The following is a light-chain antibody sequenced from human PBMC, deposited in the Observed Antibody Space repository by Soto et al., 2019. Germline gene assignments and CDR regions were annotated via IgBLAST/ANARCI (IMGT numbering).Light chain of an antibody. CDR3: QQYNKWTQT. J-gene: IGKJ1*01. CDR2: GAS. CDR1: QSVSID. Sequence: EIVMTQSPATLSLSTGERATLSCRASQSVSIDLAWYQQKPGQAPRLLIYGASTRATDIPPSFTGSGSGTECTLTISSLKHEDIAVYYGQQYNKWTQTFWQGTKVDIK. V-gene: IGKV3-15*01.